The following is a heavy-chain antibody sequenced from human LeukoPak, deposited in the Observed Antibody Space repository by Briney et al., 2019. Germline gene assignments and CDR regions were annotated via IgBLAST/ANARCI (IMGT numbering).Heavy chain of an antibody. CDR2: IKEDGSEK. Sequence: PGGSLRLSCAASGFTFSSHWMSWVRQAPGKGLEWVANIKEDGSEKYYVDSAKGRFTTSRDNAKNSLYLQMNSLRAEDTAVYYCARYSTGNWFDPWGQGTLVTVSS. J-gene: IGHJ5*02. CDR3: ARYSTGNWFDP. V-gene: IGHV3-7*05. CDR1: GFTFSSHW. D-gene: IGHD2-8*02.